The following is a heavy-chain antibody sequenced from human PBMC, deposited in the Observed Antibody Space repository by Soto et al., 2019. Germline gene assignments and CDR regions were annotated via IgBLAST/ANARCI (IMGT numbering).Heavy chain of an antibody. V-gene: IGHV3-23*01. D-gene: IGHD2-15*01. Sequence: EVQLLESGGGLVQPGGSLRLSCAASGFTFSSYAMIWVRQAPGKGLEWVSAISGSGGNTFYADSMKGRFIISRDNSKNTVFLQMTSLRAEDTAIYFCAKNVGGVAALPIGATFDYWGPGTLVSVSS. J-gene: IGHJ4*02. CDR2: ISGSGGNT. CDR1: GFTFSSYA. CDR3: AKNVGGVAALPIGATFDY.